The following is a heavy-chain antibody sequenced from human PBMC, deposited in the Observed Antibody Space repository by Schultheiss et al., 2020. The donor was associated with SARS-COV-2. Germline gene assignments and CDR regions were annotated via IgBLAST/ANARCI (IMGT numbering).Heavy chain of an antibody. CDR1: GGSFSGYY. V-gene: IGHV4-59*01. CDR2: IYYSGST. J-gene: IGHJ4*02. Sequence: SETLSLTCAVYGGSFSGYYWSWIRQPPGKGLEWIGSIYYSGSTNYNPSLKSRVTISVDTSKNQFSLKLSSVTAADTAVYYCARENHRTYYDFWSGYSPYFDYWGQGTLVTVSS. D-gene: IGHD3-3*01. CDR3: ARENHRTYYDFWSGYSPYFDY.